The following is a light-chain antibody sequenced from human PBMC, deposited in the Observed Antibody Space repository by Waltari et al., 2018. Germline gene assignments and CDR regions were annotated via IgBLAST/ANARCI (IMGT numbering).Light chain of an antibody. CDR3: QQYGSSTWT. CDR2: GAS. CDR1: QSVSSSY. Sequence: PGTLSLSPGERATLSCRASQSVSSSYLAWYQQKPGQAPRLLIYGASSRATGIPDRFSGSGSGTDFTLTISRLEPEDFAVYYCQQYGSSTWTFGQGTKVEIK. J-gene: IGKJ1*01. V-gene: IGKV3-20*01.